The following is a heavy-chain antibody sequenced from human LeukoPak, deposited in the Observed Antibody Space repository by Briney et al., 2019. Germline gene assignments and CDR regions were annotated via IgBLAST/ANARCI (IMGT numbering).Heavy chain of an antibody. J-gene: IGHJ4*02. CDR2: ISSSSSYI. CDR1: GFTFSSYS. CDR3: ARDAAVTAIHAGFDY. D-gene: IGHD2-21*02. Sequence: GGSLRLSCAASGFTFSSYSMNWVRQAPGKGLEWVSSISSSSSYIYYADSVKGRFTISRDNAKNSLYLQMNSLRAEDTAVYYCARDAAVTAIHAGFDYWGQGTLVTVSS. V-gene: IGHV3-21*01.